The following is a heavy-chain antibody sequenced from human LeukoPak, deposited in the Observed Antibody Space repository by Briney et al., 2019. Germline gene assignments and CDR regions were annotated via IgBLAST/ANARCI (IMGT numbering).Heavy chain of an antibody. V-gene: IGHV3-43*02. CDR3: AKDAFTYYYDSSGYLGY. D-gene: IGHD3-22*01. CDR2: ISGDGGST. J-gene: IGHJ4*02. CDR1: GFTFDDYA. Sequence: GGYLRLSCAASGFTFDDYAMHWVRQAPGKGLEWVSLISGDGGSTYYADSVKGRFTISRDNSKNSLYLQMNSLRTEDTALYYCAKDAFTYYYDSSGYLGYWGQGTLVTVSS.